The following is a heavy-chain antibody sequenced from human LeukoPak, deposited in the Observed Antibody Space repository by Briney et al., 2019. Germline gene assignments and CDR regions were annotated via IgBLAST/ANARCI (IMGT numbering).Heavy chain of an antibody. J-gene: IGHJ4*02. D-gene: IGHD3-22*01. CDR1: GFTFSSYS. V-gene: IGHV3-21*04. Sequence: PGGSLRLSCAASGFTFSSYSMNWVRQAPGKGLEWVSSIGSRSTYTYSADSVKGRFTISRDNAKNSLYLQMNSLRAEDTALYYCARYYYDSSGYYYFDYWGQGTLVTVSS. CDR2: IGSRSTYT. CDR3: ARYYYDSSGYYYFDY.